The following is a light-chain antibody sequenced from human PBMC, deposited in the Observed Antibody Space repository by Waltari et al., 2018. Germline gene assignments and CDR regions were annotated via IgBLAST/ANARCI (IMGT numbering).Light chain of an antibody. V-gene: IGKV1-39*01. Sequence: DIQMTQSTSSLSASVGDRVTITCRASQSISTFLNWYQQKPGKVPRLLIYSASSLQNGVPPRFSGSGSGTDFTLTISNLRPEDYATCYCQQSNCVPLTFGGGTKVEIK. J-gene: IGKJ4*01. CDR1: QSISTF. CDR2: SAS. CDR3: QQSNCVPLT.